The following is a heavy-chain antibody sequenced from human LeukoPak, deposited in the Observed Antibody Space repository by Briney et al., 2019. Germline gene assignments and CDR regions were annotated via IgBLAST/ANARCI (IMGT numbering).Heavy chain of an antibody. D-gene: IGHD1-1*01. J-gene: IGHJ3*02. CDR3: AREGYNWNDGDAFDI. V-gene: IGHV4-38-2*02. CDR1: GYSISSGYY. CDR2: IYRSGST. Sequence: SSETLSLTCTVSGYSISSGYYWGWIRQPPGKGLEWIGSIYRSGSTYYNPSLKSRVTISADTSKNQFSLKLSSVTAADTAVYYCAREGYNWNDGDAFDIWGQGTMVTVSS.